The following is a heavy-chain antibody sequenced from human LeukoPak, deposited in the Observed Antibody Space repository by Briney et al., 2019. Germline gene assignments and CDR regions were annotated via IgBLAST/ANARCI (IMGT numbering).Heavy chain of an antibody. CDR2: INPSGGST. V-gene: IGHV1-46*01. CDR3: ARDGSGVWFDY. CDR1: GYTFTSYY. J-gene: IGHJ4*02. D-gene: IGHD3-10*01. Sequence: ASVKVSCKASGYTFTSYYMHWVRQAPGQGLEWMGIINPSGGSTSYAQKFQGRVTMTRDTSTSTVYMELRSLRSDDTAVYYCARDGSGVWFDYRGQGTLVTVSS.